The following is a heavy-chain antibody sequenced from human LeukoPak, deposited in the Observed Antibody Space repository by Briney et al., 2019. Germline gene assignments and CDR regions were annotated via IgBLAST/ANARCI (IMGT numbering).Heavy chain of an antibody. CDR1: GFTFSSYE. CDR2: ISGSGSTI. CDR3: ASDGHPFES. J-gene: IGHJ5*01. Sequence: PGGSLRLSCAASGFTFSSYEMNWVRQAPGKGLEWVSYISGSGSTIYYADSVKGRFTISRDNAKNSLYLQMNSLRAQDTAVYYCASDGHPFESWGQGTLVTVSS. V-gene: IGHV3-48*03.